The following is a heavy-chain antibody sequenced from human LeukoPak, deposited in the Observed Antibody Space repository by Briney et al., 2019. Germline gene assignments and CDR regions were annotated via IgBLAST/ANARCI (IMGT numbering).Heavy chain of an antibody. CDR2: ISSRGSAI. V-gene: IGHV3-48*03. CDR1: GFTLSNYE. CDR3: ARGNYDSSGYSDAFDI. D-gene: IGHD3-22*01. J-gene: IGHJ3*02. Sequence: PGGSLRLSCAASGFTLSNYEMNWVRQAPGKGLEWVSYISSRGSAIYYADSVKGRFTISRDNAKNSLYLQMNSLRAEDTAVYYCARGNYDSSGYSDAFDIWGQGTMVTVSS.